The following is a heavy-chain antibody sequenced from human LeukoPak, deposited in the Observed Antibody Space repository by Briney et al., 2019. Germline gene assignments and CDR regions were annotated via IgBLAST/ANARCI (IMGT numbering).Heavy chain of an antibody. D-gene: IGHD6-6*01. CDR1: GFTVSSYW. J-gene: IGHJ4*02. Sequence: GGSMRLSCAASGFTVSSYWMSWVRQAPGKGLEWVANIKQDGSETYYVDSVKGRFTISRDNAKNSLYLQMNSLRAEDTAVYYCARARPPDYWGQGTLVTVSS. V-gene: IGHV3-7*04. CDR3: ARARPPDY. CDR2: IKQDGSET.